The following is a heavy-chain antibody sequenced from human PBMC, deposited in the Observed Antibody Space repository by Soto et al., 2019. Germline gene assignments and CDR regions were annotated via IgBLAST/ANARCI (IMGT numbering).Heavy chain of an antibody. Sequence: GGSLRLSCVASGLTFSTHGMHWVRQSPGKGLDWVGVIWSDGCNKYYADSVKGRFTISRDNTKNTLYLEMDSLRAEDTAVYYCARDRANYDNSGYPWFFDLWGRGTLVTVSS. V-gene: IGHV3-33*01. CDR1: GLTFSTHG. CDR3: ARDRANYDNSGYPWFFDL. J-gene: IGHJ2*01. D-gene: IGHD3-22*01. CDR2: IWSDGCNK.